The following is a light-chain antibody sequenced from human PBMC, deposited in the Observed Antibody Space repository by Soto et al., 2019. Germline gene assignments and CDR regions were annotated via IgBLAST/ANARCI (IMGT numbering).Light chain of an antibody. CDR1: QSISSW. J-gene: IGKJ1*01. CDR2: DAS. CDR3: QQYNSYWT. Sequence: DIQMTQSPSTLSASVGDRVTITCRASQSISSWLAWYQEKPGKAPKLLIYDASSLESGVPSRFSGSGSGNEFTLTISSLQPDDFATYYCQQYNSYWTFGQGTKVEIK. V-gene: IGKV1-5*01.